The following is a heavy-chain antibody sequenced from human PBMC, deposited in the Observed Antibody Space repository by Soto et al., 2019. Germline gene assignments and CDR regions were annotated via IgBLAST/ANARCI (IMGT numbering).Heavy chain of an antibody. V-gene: IGHV1-18*01. CDR1: GYTFTSYG. J-gene: IGHJ4*01. CDR2: ISTSSGNT. D-gene: IGHD2-2*01. CDR3: ASEYCRSTRCYGVDD. Sequence: ASVKVSCKASGYTFTSYGISWVRQAPGQGLEWMGWISTSSGNTKYAQKVEGRVTMTTDTSTSTAYMELRSLRSDDTALYYCASEYCRSTRCYGVDDWGHGSLVSVCS.